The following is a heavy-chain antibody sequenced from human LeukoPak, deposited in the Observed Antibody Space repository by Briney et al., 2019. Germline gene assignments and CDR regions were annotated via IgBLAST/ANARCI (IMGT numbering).Heavy chain of an antibody. CDR1: GGSIGSSDSF. CDR3: AKGRYSYWFDP. V-gene: IGHV4-39*02. CDR2: IYYSGTT. D-gene: IGHD5-18*01. Sequence: SETLSLTCTVSGGSIGSSDSFWGWIRQPPGKGLEWIGSIYYSGTTYYNPSLKSRLTISVDTSKNHFSLKLTSVTAADTAVYYCAKGRYSYWFDPWGQGTLVTVSS. J-gene: IGHJ5*02.